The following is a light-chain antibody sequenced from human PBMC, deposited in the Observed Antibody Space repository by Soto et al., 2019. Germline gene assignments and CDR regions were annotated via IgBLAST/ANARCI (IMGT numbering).Light chain of an antibody. CDR1: QSISSW. Sequence: EIHMTQSPSPLSASVGDRVSITFRASQSISSWLAWYQQKPGKAPKLLIYDASSLESGVPSRFSGSGSGTEFTLTISSLQPDDFATYYCQQYNSYPWTFGQGTKVDIK. V-gene: IGKV1-5*01. J-gene: IGKJ1*01. CDR2: DAS. CDR3: QQYNSYPWT.